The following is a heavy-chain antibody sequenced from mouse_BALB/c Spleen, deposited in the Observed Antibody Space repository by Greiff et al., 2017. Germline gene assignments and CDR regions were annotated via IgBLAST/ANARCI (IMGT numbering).Heavy chain of an antibody. V-gene: IGHV14-3*02. CDR3: ARGGVVAPYWYFDV. CDR2: IDPANGNT. J-gene: IGHJ1*01. D-gene: IGHD1-1*01. CDR1: GFNIKDTY. Sequence: EVKLQQSGAELVKPGASVKLSCTASGFNIKDTYMHWVKQRPEQGLEWIGRIDPANGNTKYDPKFQGKATITADTSSNTAYLQLSSLTSEDTAVYYCARGGVVAPYWYFDVWGAGTTVTVSS.